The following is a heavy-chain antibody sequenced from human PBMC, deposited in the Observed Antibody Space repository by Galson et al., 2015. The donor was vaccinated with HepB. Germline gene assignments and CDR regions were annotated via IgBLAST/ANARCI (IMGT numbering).Heavy chain of an antibody. CDR1: GYTFASYG. CDR3: ARDLGTGEILDY. V-gene: IGHV1-18*01. J-gene: IGHJ4*02. CDR2: ISAYNGNT. D-gene: IGHD7-27*01. Sequence: SVKVSCKASGYTFASYGFSWVRQAPGQGLEWMGWISAYNGNTNYAQKLQGRVTMTTDTSTSTAYMELRSLRSDDTAVYYCARDLGTGEILDYWGQGTLVTVSS.